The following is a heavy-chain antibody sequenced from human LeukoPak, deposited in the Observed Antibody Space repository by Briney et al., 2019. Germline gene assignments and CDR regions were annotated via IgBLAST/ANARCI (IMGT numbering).Heavy chain of an antibody. V-gene: IGHV4-39*07. D-gene: IGHD3-22*01. Sequence: SETLSLTCTVSGGSISSSSYYWGWIRQPPGKGLEWIGSIYYSGSTYYNPSLKSRVTISVDTSKNQFSLKLSSVTAADTAVYYCARDSDKGLLPGNWFDPWGQGTLVTVSS. CDR1: GGSISSSSYY. CDR3: ARDSDKGLLPGNWFDP. J-gene: IGHJ5*02. CDR2: IYYSGST.